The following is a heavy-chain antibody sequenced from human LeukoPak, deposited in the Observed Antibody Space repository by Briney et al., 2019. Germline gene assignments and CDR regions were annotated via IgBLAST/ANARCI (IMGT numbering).Heavy chain of an antibody. CDR2: IYSSGGA. CDR1: GFTFSSYA. D-gene: IGHD4-11*01. CDR3: ARGPSDYS. Sequence: LRLSCAASGFTFSSYAMSWIRQSPGKGLEWIGYIYSSGGAFYNPSLKSRVTISVDTSRNQFSLKLSSVTAADTAVYYCARGPSDYSWGQGTLVTVSS. J-gene: IGHJ4*02. V-gene: IGHV4-31*02.